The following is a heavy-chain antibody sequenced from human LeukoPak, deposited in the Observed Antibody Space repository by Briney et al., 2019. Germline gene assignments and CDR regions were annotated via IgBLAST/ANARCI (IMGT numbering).Heavy chain of an antibody. CDR1: GYTFTSYY. Sequence: AASVKVSCKASGYTFTSYYMHWVRQAPGQGLEWMGIINPSGGSTSYAQKFQGRVTMTRDTSTSTVYMELSSLRSEDTAVYYCAREDDGGYRPGYYYYMDVWGKGTTVTVSS. D-gene: IGHD6-19*01. CDR2: INPSGGST. V-gene: IGHV1-46*01. J-gene: IGHJ6*03. CDR3: AREDDGGYRPGYYYYMDV.